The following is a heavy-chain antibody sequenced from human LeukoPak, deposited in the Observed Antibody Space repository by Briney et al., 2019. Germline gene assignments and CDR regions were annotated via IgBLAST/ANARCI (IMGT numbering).Heavy chain of an antibody. CDR2: INEDGSSK. CDR3: TRDYSNARDY. Sequence: GGFLRLSCEVSGITFRKYWMTWVRQAPGKGLEWVASINEDGSSKWYVDSVKGRFTVSRDNAENSLHLQLNSLRVDDTAVYYCTRDYSNARDYWGQGTLVTVSS. CDR1: GITFRKYW. J-gene: IGHJ4*02. D-gene: IGHD2-21*01. V-gene: IGHV3-7*01.